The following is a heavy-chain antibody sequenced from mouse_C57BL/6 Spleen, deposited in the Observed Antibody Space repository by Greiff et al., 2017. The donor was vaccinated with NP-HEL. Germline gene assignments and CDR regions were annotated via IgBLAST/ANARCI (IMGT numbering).Heavy chain of an antibody. Sequence: DVKLVESEGGLVQPGSSMKLSCTASGFTFSDYYMAWVRQVPEKGLEWVANINYDGSSTYYLDSLKSRFIISRDNAKNILYLQMSSLKSEDTATYYCARDRPYYGSHAMDYWGQGTSVTVSS. D-gene: IGHD1-1*01. J-gene: IGHJ4*01. CDR1: GFTFSDYY. CDR3: ARDRPYYGSHAMDY. V-gene: IGHV5-16*01. CDR2: INYDGSST.